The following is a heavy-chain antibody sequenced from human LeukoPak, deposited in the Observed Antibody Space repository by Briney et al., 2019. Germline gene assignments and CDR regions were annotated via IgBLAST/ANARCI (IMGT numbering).Heavy chain of an antibody. CDR1: GGTFSSYA. D-gene: IGHD4-23*01. Sequence: SVKVSCKASGGTFSSYAISWVRQAPGQGLEWMGGIIPIFGTANYAQKFQGRVTITADESTSTAYMELSSLRSEDTAVYYCARDLTVVTPSYWFDPWGQGTLVTASS. J-gene: IGHJ5*02. V-gene: IGHV1-69*01. CDR3: ARDLTVVTPSYWFDP. CDR2: IIPIFGTA.